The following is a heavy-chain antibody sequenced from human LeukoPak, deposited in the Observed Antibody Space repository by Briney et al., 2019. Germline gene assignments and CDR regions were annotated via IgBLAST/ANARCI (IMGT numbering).Heavy chain of an antibody. Sequence: SSETLTLTCSLSGDSLTSSPWNWIRQPPGKGLEWIGYVYYSGNTNYNPSLKSRVTMSVDTSKTQFSLKLTSVTAADTAVYYCARHDDIDLIENRFDSWGQGTLVTVSS. D-gene: IGHD3-9*01. CDR3: ARHDDIDLIENRFDS. CDR1: GDSLTSSP. CDR2: VYYSGNT. J-gene: IGHJ5*01. V-gene: IGHV4-59*01.